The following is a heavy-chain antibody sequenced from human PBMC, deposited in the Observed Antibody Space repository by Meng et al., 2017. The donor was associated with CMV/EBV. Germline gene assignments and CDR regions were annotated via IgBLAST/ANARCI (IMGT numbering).Heavy chain of an antibody. Sequence: SETLSLTCTVSGGSISSYYWSWIRQPPGKGLEWIRYIYYSGSTNYNPSLKSRVTISVDTSKNQFSLKLSSVTAADTAVYYCARLIAAAGLYYYYGMDVWGQGTTVTVSS. D-gene: IGHD6-13*01. CDR2: IYYSGST. CDR3: ARLIAAAGLYYYYGMDV. V-gene: IGHV4-59*01. J-gene: IGHJ6*02. CDR1: GGSISSYY.